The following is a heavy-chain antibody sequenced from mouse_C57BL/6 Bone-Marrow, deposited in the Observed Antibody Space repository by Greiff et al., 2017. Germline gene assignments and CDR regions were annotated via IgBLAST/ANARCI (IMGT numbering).Heavy chain of an antibody. V-gene: IGHV1-7*01. CDR2: INPSSGYT. J-gene: IGHJ3*01. D-gene: IGHD1-1*01. Sequence: VQLQQSGAELAKPGASVKLSCKASGYTFTSYWMHWVKQRPGQGLEWIGYINPSSGYTKYNQKFKDKATLTAAKSSSTAYRQLSSLTYEDSAVYYCARWVLRSWFAYWGQGTLVTVSA. CDR1: GYTFTSYW. CDR3: ARWVLRSWFAY.